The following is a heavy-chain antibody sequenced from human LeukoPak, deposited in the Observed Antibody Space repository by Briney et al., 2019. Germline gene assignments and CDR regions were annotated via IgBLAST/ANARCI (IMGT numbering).Heavy chain of an antibody. CDR3: ARLIRRSGSTDYFDY. D-gene: IGHD4-17*01. V-gene: IGHV1-2*02. CDR2: INPNSGGT. CDR1: GYTFTGYY. J-gene: IGHJ4*02. Sequence: GASVKVSCKASGYTFTGYYMHWLRQAPGQGLEWMGWINPNSGGTNYAQKFQGRVTMTRDTSISTAYMELSRLRSDDTAVYYCARLIRRSGSTDYFDYWGQGTLVTVSS.